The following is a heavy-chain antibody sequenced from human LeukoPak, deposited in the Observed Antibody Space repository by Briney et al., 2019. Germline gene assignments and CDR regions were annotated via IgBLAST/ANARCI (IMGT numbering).Heavy chain of an antibody. J-gene: IGHJ4*02. D-gene: IGHD3-10*01. CDR2: IYHSGGT. V-gene: IGHV4-4*02. CDR1: GGSISSSNW. Sequence: PSETLSLTCAVSGGSISSSNWWRWVRQPPGKGLEWTGEIYHSGGTNYNPSLKRRVTISVDKSKNQLSLKLSSVTAADTAVYYCASITMVRGVIPYYFDYWGQGTLVTVSS. CDR3: ASITMVRGVIPYYFDY.